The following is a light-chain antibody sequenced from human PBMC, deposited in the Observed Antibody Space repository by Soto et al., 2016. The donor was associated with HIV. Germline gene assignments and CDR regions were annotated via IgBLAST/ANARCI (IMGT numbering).Light chain of an antibody. Sequence: IQMTQSPSSLSASVGDRVTITCRASQDISRWLAWYQQKPGEVPKLLIFAAISLHSGVPSRFSGRGSGTQFTLTISSLQPEDIGTYYCQKYNNDVTFGGGTKVEI. CDR1: QDISRW. CDR3: QKYNNDVT. J-gene: IGKJ4*01. V-gene: IGKV1-27*01. CDR2: AAI.